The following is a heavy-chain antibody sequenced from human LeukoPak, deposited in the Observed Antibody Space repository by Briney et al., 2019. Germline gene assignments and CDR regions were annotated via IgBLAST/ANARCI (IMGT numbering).Heavy chain of an antibody. CDR1: GFAFSSYA. Sequence: GGSLRLSCAASGFAFSSYAMSWVRQAPGKGLEWVSAISGSGGSTYYADSVKGRFTISRDNSKNTLYLQMNSLRAEDTAVYYCAKTGGGYSYGYGYFDYWGQGTLVTVSS. CDR2: ISGSGGST. D-gene: IGHD5-18*01. J-gene: IGHJ4*02. CDR3: AKTGGGYSYGYGYFDY. V-gene: IGHV3-23*01.